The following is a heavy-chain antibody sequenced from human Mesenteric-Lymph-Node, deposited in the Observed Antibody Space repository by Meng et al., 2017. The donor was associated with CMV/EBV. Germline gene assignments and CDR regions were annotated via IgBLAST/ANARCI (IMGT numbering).Heavy chain of an antibody. CDR2: IIPILGIA. CDR3: AREGDYYDSSGYYDY. Sequence: SALVLCKASSGTFSSYAISWLRQAPGQGLEWMGGIIPILGIANYAQKFQGRVTITADKSTSTAYMELSSLRSEDTAVYYCAREGDYYDSSGYYDYWGQGTLVTVSS. CDR1: SGTFSSYA. D-gene: IGHD3-22*01. J-gene: IGHJ4*02. V-gene: IGHV1-69*10.